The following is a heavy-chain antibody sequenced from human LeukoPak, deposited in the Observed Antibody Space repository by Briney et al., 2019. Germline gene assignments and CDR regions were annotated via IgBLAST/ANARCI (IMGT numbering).Heavy chain of an antibody. Sequence: SETLSLTCTVSGGSISSSSYYWGWIRQPPGKGLEWIGSIYYSGSTYYNPSLKSRVTISVDTSKNQFSLKLSSVTAADTAVYYCASPGYSYGPYYYYYMDVWGKGTTVTVSS. V-gene: IGHV4-39*07. CDR1: GGSISSSSYY. J-gene: IGHJ6*03. CDR3: ASPGYSYGPYYYYYMDV. CDR2: IYYSGST. D-gene: IGHD5-18*01.